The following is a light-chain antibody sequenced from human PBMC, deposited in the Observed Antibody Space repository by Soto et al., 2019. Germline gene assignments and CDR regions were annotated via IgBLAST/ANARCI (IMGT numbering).Light chain of an antibody. J-gene: IGKJ2*02. Sequence: DIQMTQSPSSLSASVGDRVTITCRAGQSITNYLNWYQQKPGKAPKLLIYAASSLQSGVPSRFSGSGSGTDFTLSISSLQPEDFATYYCQQSYSTPGTFGQGTKLEIK. CDR3: QQSYSTPGT. CDR2: AAS. V-gene: IGKV1-39*01. CDR1: QSITNY.